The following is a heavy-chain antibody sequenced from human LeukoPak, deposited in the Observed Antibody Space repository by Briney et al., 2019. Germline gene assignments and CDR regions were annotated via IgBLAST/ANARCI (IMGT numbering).Heavy chain of an antibody. D-gene: IGHD3-10*01. V-gene: IGHV4-39*01. CDR3: ASSSITMLRGVLSWFDP. CDR2: IYYSGST. CDR1: GGSIRSSSYY. J-gene: IGHJ5*02. Sequence: SETLSLTCTVSGGSIRSSSYYWGWIRQPPGKGLEWIGSIYYSGSTYYNPSLKSRVTISVDTSKNQFSLKLSSVTAADTAVYYCASSSITMLRGVLSWFDPWGQGTLVTVSS.